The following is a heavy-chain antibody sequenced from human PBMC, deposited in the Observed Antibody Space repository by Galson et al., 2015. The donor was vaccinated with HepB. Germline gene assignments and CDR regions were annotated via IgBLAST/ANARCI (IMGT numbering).Heavy chain of an antibody. CDR2: TYYRSKWYN. V-gene: IGHV6-1*01. J-gene: IGHJ6*03. CDR1: GDSVSSHSAA. CDR3: ARGSLLVPSGYYYYYMDV. D-gene: IGHD6-6*01. Sequence: CAISGDSVSSHSAAWNWIRQSPSRGLEWLGRTYYRSKWYNDYAVSVKSRITINPDTSKNQFSLQLNSVTPEDTAVYYCARGSLLVPSGYYYYYMDVWGKGTTVTVSS.